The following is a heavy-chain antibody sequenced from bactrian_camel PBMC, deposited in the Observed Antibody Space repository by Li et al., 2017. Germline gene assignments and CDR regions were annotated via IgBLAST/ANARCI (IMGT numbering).Heavy chain of an antibody. V-gene: IGHV3S55*01. D-gene: IGHD2*01. Sequence: HVQLVESGGGSVQVGGSLRLSCVASGDTISRYCMAWFRQVPGKEREGVATIDSDGVADYSASVQGRFTISKDNAKNTLYLQMNSLKPEDTGTYYCALRWSLLHRSCSVSESEYHFTGQGTQVTVS. CDR2: IDSDGVA. CDR3: ALRWSLLHRSCSVSESEYHF. J-gene: IGHJ4*01. CDR1: GDTISRYC.